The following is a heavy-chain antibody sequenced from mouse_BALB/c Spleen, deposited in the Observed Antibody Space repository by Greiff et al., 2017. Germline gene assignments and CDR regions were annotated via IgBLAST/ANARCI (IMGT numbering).Heavy chain of an antibody. D-gene: IGHD1-2*01. J-gene: IGHJ4*01. Sequence: EVNVVESGGGLVQPGGSRKLSCAASGFTFSSFGMHWVRQAPEKGLEWVAYISSGSSTIYYADTVKGRFTISRDNPKNTLFLQMTSLRSEDTAMYYCARITTARDAMDYWGQGTSVTVSS. V-gene: IGHV5-17*02. CDR1: GFTFSSFG. CDR3: ARITTARDAMDY. CDR2: ISSGSSTI.